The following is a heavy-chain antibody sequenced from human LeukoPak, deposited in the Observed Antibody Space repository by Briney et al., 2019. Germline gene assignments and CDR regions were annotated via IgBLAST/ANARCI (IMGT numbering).Heavy chain of an antibody. CDR1: GFTFSSYS. J-gene: IGHJ3*02. V-gene: IGHV3-21*01. CDR3: ARDAGYCSSTSCQVNI. CDR2: ISGSSSYI. Sequence: PGGSLRLSCAASGFTFSSYSMNWVRQAPGKGLEWVSSISGSSSYIYYADSVKGRFTISRDNAKNSLYLQMNSLRAEDTAVYYCARDAGYCSSTSCQVNIWGQGTMVTVSS. D-gene: IGHD2-2*01.